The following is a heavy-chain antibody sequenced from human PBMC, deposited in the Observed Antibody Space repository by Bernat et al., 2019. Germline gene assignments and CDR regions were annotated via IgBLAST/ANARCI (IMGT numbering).Heavy chain of an antibody. CDR3: ARRAGLASDGFDT. CDR2: IHNSGGT. D-gene: IGHD5-24*01. J-gene: IGHJ3*02. Sequence: QVQLQESGPGLVQPSETLSLTCTVSGGSVSSGTFYWGWIRQPPGKGLDWIGYIHNSGGTNYNPSLKSRVTISLHTSTNELSLKLRFVTAADTAVYYCARRAGLASDGFDTWGQGTMLSVSS. CDR1: GGSVSSGTFY. V-gene: IGHV4-61*01.